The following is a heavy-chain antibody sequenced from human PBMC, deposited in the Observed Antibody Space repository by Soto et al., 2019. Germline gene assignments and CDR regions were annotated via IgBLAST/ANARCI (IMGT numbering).Heavy chain of an antibody. CDR1: GGSISSSSYY. D-gene: IGHD4-17*01. J-gene: IGHJ4*02. V-gene: IGHV4-39*01. CDR3: ASHSIRYGDRLDY. Sequence: QLQLQESGPGLVKPSETLSLTCTVSGGSISSSSYYWGWIRQPPGKGLEWIGSIYYSGSTYYNLSLKSRVTISVDTSKNQFSLKLSSVTAADTAVYYCASHSIRYGDRLDYWGQGTLVTVSS. CDR2: IYYSGST.